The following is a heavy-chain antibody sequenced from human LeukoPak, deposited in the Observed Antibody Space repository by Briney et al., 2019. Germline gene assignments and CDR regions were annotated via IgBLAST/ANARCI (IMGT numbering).Heavy chain of an antibody. J-gene: IGHJ4*02. CDR3: ARPHGSGSYGAFDH. D-gene: IGHD3-10*01. Sequence: GGSLRLSCAASGFTFSSYAMSWVRQSPGKGLEWVSAISGGGGSTYYADSVKGRFTISRDNSKNTLYLQMNSLRVEDTAVYYCARPHGSGSYGAFDHWGQGTLVTVSS. CDR1: GFTFSSYA. V-gene: IGHV3-23*01. CDR2: ISGGGGST.